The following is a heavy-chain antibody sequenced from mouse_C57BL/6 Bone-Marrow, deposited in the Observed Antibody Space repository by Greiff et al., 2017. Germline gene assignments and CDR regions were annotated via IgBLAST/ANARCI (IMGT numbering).Heavy chain of an antibody. CDR3: ASNYYGSSYAWFAY. Sequence: QVQLQQSGAELVKPGASVKMSCKASGYTFTSYWITWVKQRPGQGLEWIGDIYPGSGSTNYNEKFKSKATLTVDTSSSTAYMQLSSLTSEDSAVYYCASNYYGSSYAWFAYWGQGTLVTVSA. CDR1: GYTFTSYW. CDR2: IYPGSGST. J-gene: IGHJ3*01. V-gene: IGHV1-55*01. D-gene: IGHD1-1*01.